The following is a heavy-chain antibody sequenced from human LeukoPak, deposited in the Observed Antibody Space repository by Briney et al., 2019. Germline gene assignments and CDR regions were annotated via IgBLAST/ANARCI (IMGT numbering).Heavy chain of an antibody. V-gene: IGHV1-8*03. D-gene: IGHD5-12*01. CDR2: MNPNSGST. CDR3: ARGRSTGYPYYFEY. Sequence: ASVKVSSKASGYTFTSYDINWVRQATGQGLECMGWMNPNSGSTGYAQKFQGRVTITRNTSISTAYMVLSGLRSEDTAVYYCARGRSTGYPYYFEYWGQGTLVTVSS. CDR1: GYTFTSYD. J-gene: IGHJ4*02.